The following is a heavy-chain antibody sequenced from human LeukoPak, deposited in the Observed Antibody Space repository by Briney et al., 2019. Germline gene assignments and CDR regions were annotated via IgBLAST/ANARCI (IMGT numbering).Heavy chain of an antibody. CDR3: AKVGDKYSSGFLLDY. CDR1: GFTFSSYA. CDR2: ISGSGGST. V-gene: IGHV3-23*01. D-gene: IGHD6-19*01. Sequence: TGGSLRLSCAASGFTFSSYAMSWVRQAPGKGLEWVSAISGSGGSTYYADSVKGRFTISRDNSKNTLYLQMNSLRAEDTAVYYCAKVGDKYSSGFLLDYWGQGTLVTVSS. J-gene: IGHJ4*02.